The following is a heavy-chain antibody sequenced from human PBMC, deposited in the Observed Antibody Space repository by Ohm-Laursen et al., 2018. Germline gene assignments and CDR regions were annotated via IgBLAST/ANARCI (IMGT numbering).Heavy chain of an antibody. CDR3: ARGKEYDFWFAPDY. V-gene: IGHV3-23*01. Sequence: SLRLSCSASGFTFSSYAMSWVRQAPGKGLEWVSAISGSGGSTYYADSVKGRFTISRDNAKNSLYLQMNSLRAEDTAVYYCARGKEYDFWFAPDYWGQGTLVTVSS. D-gene: IGHD3-3*01. J-gene: IGHJ4*02. CDR1: GFTFSSYA. CDR2: ISGSGGST.